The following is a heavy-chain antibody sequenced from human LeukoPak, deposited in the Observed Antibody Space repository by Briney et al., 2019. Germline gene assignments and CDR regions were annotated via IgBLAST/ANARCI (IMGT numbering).Heavy chain of an antibody. CDR3: ARALASDSSGYLFYYYYYMDV. Sequence: PGGSLRLSCAASGFTVRSNYMNWVRQAPGKGLEWVSVIYSGGSTYYADSVKGRFTISRDNSKNTLYLQMNSLRAEDTAVYYCARALASDSSGYLFYYYYYMDVWGKGTTVTISS. V-gene: IGHV3-66*01. CDR2: IYSGGST. J-gene: IGHJ6*03. CDR1: GFTVRSNY. D-gene: IGHD3-22*01.